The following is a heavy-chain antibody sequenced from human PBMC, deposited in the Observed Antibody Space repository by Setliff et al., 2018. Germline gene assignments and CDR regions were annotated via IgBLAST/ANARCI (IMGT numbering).Heavy chain of an antibody. D-gene: IGHD6-13*01. CDR1: GFTFSSYS. Sequence: PGGSLRLSCAASGFTFSSYSMNWVRQAPGKGLEWVSSISSSSSYIYYADSVKGRFTISRDNSKNSLYLQMNSLRAEDTAVYYCTSRGSSPYDMDGWGQGTTVTVSS. J-gene: IGHJ6*02. V-gene: IGHV3-21*04. CDR2: ISSSSSYI. CDR3: TSRGSSPYDMDG.